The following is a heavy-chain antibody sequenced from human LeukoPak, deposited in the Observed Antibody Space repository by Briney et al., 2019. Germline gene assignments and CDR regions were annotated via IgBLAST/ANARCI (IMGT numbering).Heavy chain of an antibody. CDR2: IRYDGSNK. D-gene: IGHD4-17*01. V-gene: IGHV3-30*02. CDR1: GFTFSSYG. CDR3: AKDLRPSSYGETDY. Sequence: PGGSLRLSCAASGFTFSSYGMHWVRQAPGKGLEWVAFIRYDGSNKYYADSVKGRFTISRDNSKNTLYLQMNSLRAEDTAVYYCAKDLRPSSYGETDYWGQGTLVTVSS. J-gene: IGHJ4*02.